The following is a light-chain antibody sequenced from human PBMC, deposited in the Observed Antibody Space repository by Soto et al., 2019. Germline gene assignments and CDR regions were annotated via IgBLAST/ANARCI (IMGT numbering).Light chain of an antibody. J-gene: IGKJ5*01. CDR2: SAS. CDR3: QQYNNWPPIT. CDR1: QSVSSN. V-gene: IGKV3-15*01. Sequence: EIVMTQSSATLSVSPGERATLSCRASQSVSSNLAWYQQKPGQAPRVLIYSASTRATGIPARFSGSGSGTEFTLTISSLQSEDFAVYYCQQYNNWPPITFGQGTRLEIK.